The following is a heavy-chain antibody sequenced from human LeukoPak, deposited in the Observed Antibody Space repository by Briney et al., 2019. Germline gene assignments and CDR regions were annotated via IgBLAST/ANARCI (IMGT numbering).Heavy chain of an antibody. J-gene: IGHJ3*02. CDR2: ISAYSGNT. CDR1: GYTFTSYG. V-gene: IGHV1-18*01. D-gene: IGHD3-22*01. CDR3: ARDYYDSSGHDAFDI. Sequence: ASVKVSCKASGYTFTSYGISWVRQAPGQGLEWMGWISAYSGNTNYAQKLQGRVTMTTDTSTSTAYMELRSLRSDDTAVYYCARDYYDSSGHDAFDIWGQGTMVTVSS.